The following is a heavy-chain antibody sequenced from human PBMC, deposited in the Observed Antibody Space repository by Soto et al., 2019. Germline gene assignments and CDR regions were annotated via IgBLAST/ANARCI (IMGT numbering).Heavy chain of an antibody. Sequence: EVQLVESGGGLVQPGGSLRLSCAASGFTFSGYWMHWVRQAPGTGLVWVSRINSDGSSTSYADSVKGRVTISRDNAKNTLYLKMNSLRAEDTAVYYCARVPTPTCSGLKSYFAYWGKGTLVTVSS. J-gene: IGHJ4*02. CDR1: GFTFSGYW. CDR2: INSDGSST. D-gene: IGHD2-15*01. V-gene: IGHV3-74*01. CDR3: ARVPTPTCSGLKSYFAY.